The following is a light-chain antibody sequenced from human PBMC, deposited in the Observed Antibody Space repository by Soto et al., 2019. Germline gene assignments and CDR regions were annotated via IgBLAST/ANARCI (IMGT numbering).Light chain of an antibody. V-gene: IGKV3-11*01. J-gene: IGKJ4*01. CDR2: DTS. Sequence: EIVLTQSPATLSLSPGERATLSCRASQSARSYLAWYQQKPGQAPRLLIYDTSNRATGIPARFSGSGSGKDFTLTISSLEPEDFAVYYCQQRSSWPLTFGGGTKVEIK. CDR3: QQRSSWPLT. CDR1: QSARSY.